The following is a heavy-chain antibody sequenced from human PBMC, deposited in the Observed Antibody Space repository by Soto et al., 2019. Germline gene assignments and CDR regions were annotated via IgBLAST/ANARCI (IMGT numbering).Heavy chain of an antibody. D-gene: IGHD3-22*01. V-gene: IGHV1-24*01. Sequence: ASVKVSCKVSGYTLTELSMHWVRQAPGKGLEWMGGFDPEDGETIYAQKFQGRVTMTEDTSTDTAYMELSSLRSEDTAVYYCATAPDLYYYDTRFDPWGQGTQVTVSS. CDR3: ATAPDLYYYDTRFDP. CDR1: GYTLTELS. CDR2: FDPEDGET. J-gene: IGHJ5*02.